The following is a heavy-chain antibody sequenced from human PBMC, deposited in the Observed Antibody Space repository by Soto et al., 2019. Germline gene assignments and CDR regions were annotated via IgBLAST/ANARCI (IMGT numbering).Heavy chain of an antibody. CDR1: GFTFSSYG. J-gene: IGHJ3*02. Sequence: GGSLRLSCAASGFTFSSYGMHWVRQAPGKGLEWVAVISYDGSNKYYADSVKGRFTISRDNSKNTLYLQMNSLRAEDTAVYYCAKLTIKVPAAIFDPAFDIWGQGTMVTVSS. CDR2: ISYDGSNK. D-gene: IGHD2-2*01. V-gene: IGHV3-30*18. CDR3: AKLTIKVPAAIFDPAFDI.